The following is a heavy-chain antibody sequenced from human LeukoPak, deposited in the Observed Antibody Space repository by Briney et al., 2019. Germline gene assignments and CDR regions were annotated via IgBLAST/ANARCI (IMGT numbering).Heavy chain of an antibody. V-gene: IGHV3-53*01. J-gene: IGHJ5*02. CDR2: IYSGGST. D-gene: IGHD3-10*01. CDR3: ARQITMLRPFDP. Sequence: GGSLRLSCAASGFSVNSNYMSWVRQAPGKGLEWVSVIYSGGSTYYADSVKGRFTISRDNSKNTLYLQMNSLRAEDTAVYYCARQITMLRPFDPWGQGTLVTVSS. CDR1: GFSVNSNY.